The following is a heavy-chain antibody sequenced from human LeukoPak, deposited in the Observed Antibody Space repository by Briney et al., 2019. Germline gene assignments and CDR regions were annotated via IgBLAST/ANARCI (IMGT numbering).Heavy chain of an antibody. CDR2: ISSSGSTF. V-gene: IGHV3-11*04. CDR1: GVSFSGYY. CDR3: ARGLGIQLWLLAAFDI. J-gene: IGHJ3*02. Sequence: LSLTCAVYGVSFSGYYWIWLRQGQGKGLEWVSYISSSGSTFYYAVSVKVRFSISRDNAKKSLYLQMHSLRATDTSVYYCARGLGIQLWLLAAFDIWGQGTMVTVSS. D-gene: IGHD5-18*01.